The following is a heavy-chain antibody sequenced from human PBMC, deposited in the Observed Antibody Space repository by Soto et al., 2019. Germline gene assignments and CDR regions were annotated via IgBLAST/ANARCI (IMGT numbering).Heavy chain of an antibody. CDR1: GDSVSSNSAA. CDR2: TYYRSKWYN. CDR3: ARATESNYDFWSGYGGSGAFDI. Sequence: SQTLSLTCAISGDSVSSNSAAWNWIRQSPSRGLEWLGRTYYRSKWYNDYAVSVKSRITINPDTSKNQFSLQLNSVTPEDTAVYYCARATESNYDFWSGYGGSGAFDIWGQGTMVTVSS. J-gene: IGHJ3*02. D-gene: IGHD3-3*01. V-gene: IGHV6-1*01.